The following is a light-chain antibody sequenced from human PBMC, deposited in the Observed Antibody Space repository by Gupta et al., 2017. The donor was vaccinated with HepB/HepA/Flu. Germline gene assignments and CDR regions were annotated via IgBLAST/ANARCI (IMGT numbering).Light chain of an antibody. CDR1: TSNIGRNP. J-gene: IGLJ2*01. V-gene: IGLV1-44*01. CDR3: AAWDDSRNGYVV. CDR2: SNN. Sequence: QSVLTQPPSASGTPGQRVTISCSGSTSNIGRNPVNWYQQLPGTAPNLLIYSNNQRPSGVPDRFSGSKSGTSASLAISGLQSEDEAYYYCAAWDDSRNGYVVFGGGTKLTVL.